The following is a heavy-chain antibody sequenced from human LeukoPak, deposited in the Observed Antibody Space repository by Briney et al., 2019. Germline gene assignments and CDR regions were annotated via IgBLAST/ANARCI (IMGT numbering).Heavy chain of an antibody. CDR1: GFTFNHYG. CDR2: IRYDASDK. CDR3: ARDLMYGDRNWFDP. J-gene: IGHJ5*02. D-gene: IGHD4-17*01. Sequence: PGGSLRLSCAASGFTFNHYGMHWVRQAPGKGLEWVAFIRYDASDKYYADSVKGRFTISRDNAKNSLYLQMNSLRAEDTAVYYCARDLMYGDRNWFDPWGQGTLVTVSS. V-gene: IGHV3-30*02.